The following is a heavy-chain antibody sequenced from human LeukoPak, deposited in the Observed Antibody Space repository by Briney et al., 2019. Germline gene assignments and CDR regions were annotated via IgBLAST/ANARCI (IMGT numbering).Heavy chain of an antibody. CDR3: AREGRYGDTGGMDV. J-gene: IGHJ6*02. Sequence: GGSLRLPCAASGFTFSDYYMSWIRQAPGKGLEWVSYISSSGSTIYYADSVKGRFTISRDNAMNSLYLQMNSLRAEDTAVYYCAREGRYGDTGGMDVWGQGTTVTVSS. V-gene: IGHV3-11*01. CDR1: GFTFSDYY. D-gene: IGHD4-17*01. CDR2: ISSSGSTI.